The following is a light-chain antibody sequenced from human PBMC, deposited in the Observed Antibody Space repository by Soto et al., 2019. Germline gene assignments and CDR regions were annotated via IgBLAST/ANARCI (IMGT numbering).Light chain of an antibody. Sequence: QSVLTQPASVSGSPGQSITISCTGTNSDVGGYNYVSWYQQHPGKAPRLMIYEVSNRPSGVSNRFSGSKSGNTASLTISGLQAEDEADYYCSSYASSNTVIFGGGTKLTLL. CDR3: SSYASSNTVI. V-gene: IGLV2-14*01. CDR1: NSDVGGYNY. J-gene: IGLJ2*01. CDR2: EVS.